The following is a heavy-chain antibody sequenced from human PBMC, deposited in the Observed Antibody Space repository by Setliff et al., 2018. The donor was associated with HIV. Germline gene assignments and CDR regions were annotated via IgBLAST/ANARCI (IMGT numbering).Heavy chain of an antibody. CDR1: GLTDTYNY. Sequence: GGSLRLSCAASGLTDTYNYMSWVRQAPGKGLEWVSAIYAGGSTYYADSVKGRFTISRDNSKNMLYLQMDSLRAEDTAVYYCARGRNRNYVVYGMDVWGQGTTVTVSS. V-gene: IGHV3-53*01. CDR2: IYAGGST. CDR3: ARGRNRNYVVYGMDV. J-gene: IGHJ6*02. D-gene: IGHD1-7*01.